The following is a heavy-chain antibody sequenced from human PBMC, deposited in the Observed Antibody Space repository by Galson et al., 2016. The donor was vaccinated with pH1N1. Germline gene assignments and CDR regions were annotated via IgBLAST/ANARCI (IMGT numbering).Heavy chain of an antibody. CDR2: TNQDGSQK. J-gene: IGHJ4*02. D-gene: IGHD6-13*01. CDR3: VRAIGAAASF. CDR1: GFIFSDHW. Sequence: SLRLSCAASGFIFSDHWMSWVRQAPDKGLEWVANTNQDGSQKYYVDSVRGRFTISRDNAKNSVSLQMNSLRPDGTGVYYCVRAIGAAASFWGQGTLVTVSS. V-gene: IGHV3-7*01.